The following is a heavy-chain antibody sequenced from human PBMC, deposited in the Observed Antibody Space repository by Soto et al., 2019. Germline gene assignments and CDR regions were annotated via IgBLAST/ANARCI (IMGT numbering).Heavy chain of an antibody. CDR3: ARIAAAYYYYYGMDV. CDR2: IDPSDSYT. V-gene: IGHV5-10-1*01. CDR1: GYSFTSYW. D-gene: IGHD6-13*01. J-gene: IGHJ6*02. Sequence: GESLKISFKSSGYSFTSYWISWVRQMPGKGLEWMGRIDPSDSYTNYSPSFQGHVTISADKSISTAYLQWSSLKASDTAMYYCARIAAAYYYYYGMDVWGQGTTVTVSS.